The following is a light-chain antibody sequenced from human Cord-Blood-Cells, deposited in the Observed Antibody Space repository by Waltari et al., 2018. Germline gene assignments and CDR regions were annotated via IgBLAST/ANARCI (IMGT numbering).Light chain of an antibody. CDR1: QSVSSN. CDR2: GAS. J-gene: IGKJ4*01. V-gene: IGKV3-15*01. CDR3: QQYNNWPPLT. Sequence: EIVMTQSPATLSVSPGERATLSCRASQSVSSNLACYQQKPGQAPRLLIYGASTRATGIPARFSGSGSGTEFTLTISSLQSEDVAVYYCQQYNNWPPLTFGGGTKVEIK.